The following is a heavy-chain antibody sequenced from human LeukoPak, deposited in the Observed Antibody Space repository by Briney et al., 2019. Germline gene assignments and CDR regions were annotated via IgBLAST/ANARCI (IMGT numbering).Heavy chain of an antibody. V-gene: IGHV3-48*02. CDR2: ITSSSSAI. J-gene: IGHJ3*02. Sequence: GGSLRLSCAASGFTFSSFSMSWVRQAPGKGVEWVSYITSSSSAIYYADSVKGRVTISRDNAKNSLYLQMNSLRDEDTAVYYCARDTAYAFDIWGQGTKVTVSS. D-gene: IGHD5-18*01. CDR1: GFTFSSFS. CDR3: ARDTAYAFDI.